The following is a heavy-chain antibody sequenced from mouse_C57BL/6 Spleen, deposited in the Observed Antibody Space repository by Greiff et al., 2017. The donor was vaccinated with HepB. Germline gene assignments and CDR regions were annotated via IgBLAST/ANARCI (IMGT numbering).Heavy chain of an antibody. Sequence: EVQLQQSGPELVKPGASVKMSCKASGYTFTDYNMHWVKQSHGKSLEWIGYINPNNGGTSYNQKFKGKATLTVNKSSSTAYMELRSLTSEDSAVYYCASMVTTVPFDYWGQGTTLTVSS. CDR2: INPNNGGT. CDR1: GYTFTDYN. V-gene: IGHV1-22*01. D-gene: IGHD2-2*01. J-gene: IGHJ2*01. CDR3: ASMVTTVPFDY.